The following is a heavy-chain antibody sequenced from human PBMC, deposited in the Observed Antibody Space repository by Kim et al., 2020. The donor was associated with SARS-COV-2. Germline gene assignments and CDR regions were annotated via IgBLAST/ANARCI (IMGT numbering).Heavy chain of an antibody. CDR3: ARAGYIDPGDDAFDV. Sequence: GGSLRLSCAASGFSFSTYGMHWVRQAPGKGLEWVAVIWFDGINKYYADSVKGRFTISRDNFKNMLYLEMNSLRVEDTAVYYCARAGYIDPGDDAFDVWGQGTMVTVSS. J-gene: IGHJ3*01. CDR1: GFSFSTYG. CDR2: IWFDGINK. V-gene: IGHV3-33*01. D-gene: IGHD1-1*01.